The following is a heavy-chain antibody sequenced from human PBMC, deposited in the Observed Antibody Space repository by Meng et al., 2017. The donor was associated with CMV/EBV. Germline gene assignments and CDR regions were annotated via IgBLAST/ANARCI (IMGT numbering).Heavy chain of an antibody. CDR2: ISYDGSNK. CDR3: ARDLETYYDFWSGLYGMDV. Sequence: GESLKISCAASGFTFSSYAMHWVRQAPGKGLEWVAVISYDGSNKYYADSVKGRFTISGDNSKNTLYLQMNSLRAEDTAVYYCARDLETYYDFWSGLYGMDVWGQGTTVTVSS. J-gene: IGHJ6*02. D-gene: IGHD3-3*01. CDR1: GFTFSSYA. V-gene: IGHV3-30*04.